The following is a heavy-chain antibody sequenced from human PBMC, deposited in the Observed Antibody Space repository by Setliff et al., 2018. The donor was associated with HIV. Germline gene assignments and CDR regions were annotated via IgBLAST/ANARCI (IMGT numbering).Heavy chain of an antibody. D-gene: IGHD2-2*01. Sequence: ASVKVSCKASGYTFTSYGITWVRQAPGQGLDWMGWINAGNGNTKYSQKFQGRVTITRDTSASTAYMELSSLRSEDTAVYYCARAYCSSTSCYLGPWGQGTLVTVSS. V-gene: IGHV1-3*01. J-gene: IGHJ5*02. CDR3: ARAYCSSTSCYLGP. CDR1: GYTFTSYG. CDR2: INAGNGNT.